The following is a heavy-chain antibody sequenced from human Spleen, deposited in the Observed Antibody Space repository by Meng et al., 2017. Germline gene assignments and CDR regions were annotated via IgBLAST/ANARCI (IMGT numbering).Heavy chain of an antibody. V-gene: IGHV4-34*01. D-gene: IGHD4-11*01. J-gene: IGHJ4*02. Sequence: QWRLRRWGAGRWKPSGPLSLTCAVYGGSFSGYYWSWIRQPPGKGLEWIGEINHSGSTNYNPSLESRATISVDTSQNNLSLKLSSVTAADSAVYYCARGPTTMAHDFDYWGQGTLVTVSS. CDR1: GGSFSGYY. CDR3: ARGPTTMAHDFDY. CDR2: INHSGST.